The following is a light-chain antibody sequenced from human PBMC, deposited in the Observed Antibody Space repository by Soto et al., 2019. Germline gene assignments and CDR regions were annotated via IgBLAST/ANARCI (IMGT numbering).Light chain of an antibody. J-gene: IGLJ2*01. CDR1: GSDVGGYNY. CDR3: TSYAGSNAVI. CDR2: EVS. Sequence: QSALTQPPSASGSPGQSVTISCTGTGSDVGGYNYVSWYQQRPGRAPKLLIYEVSKRPSGVPDRFSGSKSGNTASLTVSGRQTEDEADYYCTSYAGSNAVIFGGGTKLTVL. V-gene: IGLV2-8*01.